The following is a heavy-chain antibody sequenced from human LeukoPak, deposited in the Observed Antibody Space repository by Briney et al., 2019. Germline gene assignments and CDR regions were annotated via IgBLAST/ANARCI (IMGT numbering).Heavy chain of an antibody. Sequence: GGSLRLSCAASGFIFSTYGMYWVRQAPGKGLEWVAFIRHDGSIKHYADSVKGRSTISRDNSKNTLYLQMNSLRAEDTAVYYCAKDSLADIDYWGQGTLVTVSS. CDR3: AKDSLADIDY. V-gene: IGHV3-30*02. CDR2: IRHDGSIK. D-gene: IGHD3-16*01. J-gene: IGHJ4*02. CDR1: GFIFSTYG.